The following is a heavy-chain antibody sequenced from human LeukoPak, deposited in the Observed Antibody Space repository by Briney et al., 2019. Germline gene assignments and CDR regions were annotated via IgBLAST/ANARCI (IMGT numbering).Heavy chain of an antibody. Sequence: SETLSLTCTVSGGSISSYYWSWIRQPPGKGLEWIGYIYYSGSTNYNPSLKSRVTISVDTSKNQFSLKLSSVTAADTAVYYCARQGRDGYNYQYWGQGTLVTVSS. CDR3: ARQGRDGYNYQY. CDR2: IYYSGST. V-gene: IGHV4-59*08. J-gene: IGHJ4*02. CDR1: GGSISSYY. D-gene: IGHD5-12*01.